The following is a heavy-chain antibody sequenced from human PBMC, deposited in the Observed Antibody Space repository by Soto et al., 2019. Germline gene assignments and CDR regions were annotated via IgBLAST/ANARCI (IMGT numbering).Heavy chain of an antibody. CDR1: GFTFSSYA. Sequence: EVQLWESGGGLVQPGGSLRLSCAASGFTFSSYAMTWVRQAPGKGLEWVSAISGSGGSTYYADSVKGRFTISRDNSKNTLYLQMNSLRAEDTAVYYCAKDLDCGCDCYWGYHWGQGTLVTVSS. V-gene: IGHV3-23*01. CDR2: ISGSGGST. D-gene: IGHD2-21*02. J-gene: IGHJ5*02. CDR3: AKDLDCGCDCYWGYH.